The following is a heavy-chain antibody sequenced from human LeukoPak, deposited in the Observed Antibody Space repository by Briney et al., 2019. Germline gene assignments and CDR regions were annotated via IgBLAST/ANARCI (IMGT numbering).Heavy chain of an antibody. CDR1: GYTFTSYG. V-gene: IGHV1-18*01. CDR2: ISAYNGNT. J-gene: IGHJ4*02. Sequence: ASVKVSCKASGYTFTSYGISWVRQAPGQGLEWMGWISAYNGNTNYTQKLQGRVTMTTDTSASTAYMELRSLRSDDTAVYYCARDQRGTVCSGGSCYTVPVDYWGQGTLVTVSS. CDR3: ARDQRGTVCSGGSCYTVPVDY. D-gene: IGHD2-15*01.